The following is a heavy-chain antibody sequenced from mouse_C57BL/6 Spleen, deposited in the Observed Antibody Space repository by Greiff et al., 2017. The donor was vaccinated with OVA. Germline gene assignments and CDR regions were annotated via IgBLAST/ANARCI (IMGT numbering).Heavy chain of an antibody. J-gene: IGHJ2*01. CDR3: ARFNYGRDYCDY. Sequence: QVQLQQPGAELVMPGASVKLSCKASGYTFTSYWMHWVKQRPGQGLEWIGEIDPSDSYTNYNQKFKGKSTLTVDKSSSTAYMQLSSLTSEDSAVYYYARFNYGRDYCDYWGQGTTLTVSS. CDR2: IDPSDSYT. V-gene: IGHV1-69*01. D-gene: IGHD1-1*01. CDR1: GYTFTSYW.